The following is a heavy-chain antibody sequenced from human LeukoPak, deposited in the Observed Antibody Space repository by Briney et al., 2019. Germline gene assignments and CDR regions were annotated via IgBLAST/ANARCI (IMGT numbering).Heavy chain of an antibody. CDR2: ISYDGRNR. Sequence: PGRSLRLSCAASGFTFSNYGIHWVRQAPGKGLEWVTFISYDGRNRHYVDSVKGRFTISRDNSKNTLYLQMNSLRAEDTAVYYCAKFDYWGQGTLVTVSS. V-gene: IGHV3-30*18. CDR3: AKFDY. CDR1: GFTFSNYG. J-gene: IGHJ4*02.